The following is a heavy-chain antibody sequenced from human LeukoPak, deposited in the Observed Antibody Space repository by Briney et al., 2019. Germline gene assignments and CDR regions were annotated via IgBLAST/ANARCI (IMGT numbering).Heavy chain of an antibody. V-gene: IGHV3-9*03. CDR1: GFTFDDYA. Sequence: PGGSLRHSCAASGFTFDDYAMHWVRQAPGKGLEWVSGISWNSGSIGYADSVKGRFTISRDNAKNSLYLQMNSLRAEDMALYYCAKGWYDILTGFLDYWGQGTLVTVSS. J-gene: IGHJ4*02. CDR3: AKGWYDILTGFLDY. D-gene: IGHD3-9*01. CDR2: ISWNSGSI.